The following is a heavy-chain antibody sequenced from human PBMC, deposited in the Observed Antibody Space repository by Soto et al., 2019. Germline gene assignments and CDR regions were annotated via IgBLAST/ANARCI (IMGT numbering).Heavy chain of an antibody. CDR2: IYPGDSDT. Sequence: GESLKISCKGSGYSFTSYWIGWVRQMPGKGLEWMGIIYPGDSDTRYSPSFQGQVTISADKSISTAYLQWSSLKASDTAMYYCARAQDTPTPRRPYYFDYWGQGTLVTVSS. V-gene: IGHV5-51*01. CDR1: GYSFTSYW. J-gene: IGHJ4*02. D-gene: IGHD5-18*01. CDR3: ARAQDTPTPRRPYYFDY.